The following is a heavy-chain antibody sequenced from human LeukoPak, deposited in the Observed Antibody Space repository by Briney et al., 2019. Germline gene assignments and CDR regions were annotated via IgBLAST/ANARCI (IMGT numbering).Heavy chain of an antibody. J-gene: IGHJ6*02. CDR2: ISSSSSYI. V-gene: IGHV3-21*01. Sequence: GGSLRLSCAASGFTFSSYSMNWVRQAPGRGLEWVSSISSSSSYIYYADSVKGRFTTSRDNAKNSLYLQMNSLRAEDTAVYYCARVPASGGYANYYYYYGMDVWGQGTTVTVSS. CDR1: GFTFSSYS. D-gene: IGHD2-15*01. CDR3: ARVPASGGYANYYYYYGMDV.